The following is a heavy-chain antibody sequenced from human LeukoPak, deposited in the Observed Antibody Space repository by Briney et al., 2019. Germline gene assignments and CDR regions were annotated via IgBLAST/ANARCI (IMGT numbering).Heavy chain of an antibody. CDR2: IYPDDSDT. CDR1: GYSFGTYW. V-gene: IGHV5-51*01. D-gene: IGHD4-23*01. J-gene: IGHJ4*02. Sequence: GESLKISCKGSGYSFGTYWIAWVRQMPGKGLEWMGIIYPDDSDTRYSPSFQGRVTISADKSISTAYLQWSSLKASDTAMYYCARHPDYGGNSDLWGQGTLVTVSS. CDR3: ARHPDYGGNSDL.